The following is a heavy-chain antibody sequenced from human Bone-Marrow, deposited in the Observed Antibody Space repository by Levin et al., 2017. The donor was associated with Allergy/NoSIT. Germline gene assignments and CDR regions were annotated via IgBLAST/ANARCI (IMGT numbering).Heavy chain of an antibody. Sequence: SGPTLVKPTETLTLTCTVSGFSLSNARMGVSWIRQPPGKALEWLAHIFSNDEKSYSTSLKSRLTISKDTSKSQVVLTMTNMDPVDTATYYCARIYYGSGSYGWFDPWGQGTLVTVSS. CDR1: GFSLSNARMG. CDR3: ARIYYGSGSYGWFDP. CDR2: IFSNDEK. J-gene: IGHJ5*02. V-gene: IGHV2-26*01. D-gene: IGHD3-10*01.